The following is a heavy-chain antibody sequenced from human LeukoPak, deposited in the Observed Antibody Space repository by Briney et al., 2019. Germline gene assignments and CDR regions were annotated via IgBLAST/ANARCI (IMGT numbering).Heavy chain of an antibody. Sequence: SETLSLTCTVSGGSISSYYWSWIRQPAGKGLEWIGRIYTSGSTNYNPSLRSRVTMSLDTSKNQFSLKLSSVTAADTAVYYCARVQRSGYYLPDAFDIWGQGTMATVSS. D-gene: IGHD3-22*01. CDR1: GGSISSYY. CDR3: ARVQRSGYYLPDAFDI. V-gene: IGHV4-4*07. J-gene: IGHJ3*02. CDR2: IYTSGST.